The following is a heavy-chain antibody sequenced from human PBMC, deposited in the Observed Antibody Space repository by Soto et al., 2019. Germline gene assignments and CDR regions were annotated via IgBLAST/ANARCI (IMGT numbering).Heavy chain of an antibody. CDR2: IIPLFRTA. Sequence: QVQLVQSGAEVKKSGSSVKVSCKAFGGTFKNYAISWVRQAPGQGLEWMGGIIPLFRTAHYAQKFQGRVTITADELTTTAYMELSSLRSEDTAVYFCARKSEMAATWNYEKDADYYYYAMDVWAQGTTVTVSS. CDR3: ARKSEMAATWNYEKDADYYYYAMDV. V-gene: IGHV1-69*01. D-gene: IGHD3-3*01. J-gene: IGHJ6*02. CDR1: GGTFKNYA.